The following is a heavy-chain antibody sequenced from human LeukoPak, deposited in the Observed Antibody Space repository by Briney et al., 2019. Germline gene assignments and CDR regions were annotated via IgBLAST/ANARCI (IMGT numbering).Heavy chain of an antibody. CDR1: GFTFSSYA. CDR2: ISYDGSNK. Sequence: GGSLRLSCAASGFTFSSYAMHWVRQAPGKGLEWVAVISYDGSNKYYADSVKGRFTISRDNSKNTLYLQMNSLRAGDTAVYYCARSRITMVRGATDYWGQGTLVTVSS. CDR3: ARSRITMVRGATDY. D-gene: IGHD3-10*01. V-gene: IGHV3-30-3*01. J-gene: IGHJ4*02.